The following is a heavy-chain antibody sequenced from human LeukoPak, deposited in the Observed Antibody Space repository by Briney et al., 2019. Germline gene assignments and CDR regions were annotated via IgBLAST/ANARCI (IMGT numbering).Heavy chain of an antibody. CDR1: GFTFSSYG. CDR2: ISYDGSKK. Sequence: GGSLRLSCAASGFTFSSYGMHWVRQAPGQGLEWVAVISYDGSKKYYADSVKGRFTISRDDSKNTLYLQMNSLRAEDTAVYYCASAGSYLGDYWGQGTLVTVSS. D-gene: IGHD3-10*01. CDR3: ASAGSYLGDY. V-gene: IGHV3-30*06. J-gene: IGHJ4*02.